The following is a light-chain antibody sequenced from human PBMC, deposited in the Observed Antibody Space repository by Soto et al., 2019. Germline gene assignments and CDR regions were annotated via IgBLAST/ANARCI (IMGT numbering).Light chain of an antibody. J-gene: IGKJ4*01. Sequence: EIVLTQSPGTLSLSPGERATLSCRASQSVSSSYLAWYHQKPGQAPRLLRYGASSRATVIPDRFSGSGSGTDFTLTFSRLEPEEFAVYYCQQYDSSPLTFGGGTNVEIK. V-gene: IGKV3-20*01. CDR3: QQYDSSPLT. CDR1: QSVSSSY. CDR2: GAS.